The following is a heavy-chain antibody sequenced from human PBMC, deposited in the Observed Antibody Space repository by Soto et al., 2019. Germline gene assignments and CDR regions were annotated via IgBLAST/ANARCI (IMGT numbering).Heavy chain of an antibody. Sequence: PSETLSLTCTVSGGSISSSSYYWGWIRQPPGKGLEWIGSIYYSGSTYYNPSRKTRVTISVDTSKNQFSLKLSSVTAADTAVYYCARDGGRYYATDVWGQGTTVTVSS. CDR3: ARDGGRYYATDV. V-gene: IGHV4-39*07. CDR1: GGSISSSSYY. D-gene: IGHD3-16*01. J-gene: IGHJ6*01. CDR2: IYYSGST.